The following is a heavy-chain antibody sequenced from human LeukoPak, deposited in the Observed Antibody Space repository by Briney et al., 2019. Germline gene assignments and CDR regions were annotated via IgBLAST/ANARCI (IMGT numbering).Heavy chain of an antibody. Sequence: GGSLRLSCAASGFTFSSYAMSWVRQAPGKGLEWVSAISGSGGSTYYADSVKGRFTIPRDNSKNTLYLQMNSLRAEDTAVYYCAKWIRFLEWSPDWFDPWGQGTLVTVSS. CDR2: ISGSGGST. J-gene: IGHJ5*02. D-gene: IGHD3-3*01. CDR1: GFTFSSYA. V-gene: IGHV3-23*01. CDR3: AKWIRFLEWSPDWFDP.